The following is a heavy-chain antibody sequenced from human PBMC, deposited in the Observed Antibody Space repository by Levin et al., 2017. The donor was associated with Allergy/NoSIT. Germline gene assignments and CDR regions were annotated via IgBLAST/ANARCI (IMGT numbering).Heavy chain of an antibody. CDR3: ARDVGGPGNWYFDV. CDR2: LNPGNGIT. V-gene: IGHV1-3*01. CDR1: GYSFADYT. Sequence: AASVKVSCEPSGYSFADYTIHWVRQAPGQRPEWMGWLNPGNGITKYSQKFQGRVTITRDTSANTANLELSSLTSEDTAIYYCARDVGGPGNWYFDVWGRGTLVSVSS. J-gene: IGHJ2*01. D-gene: IGHD3-10*01.